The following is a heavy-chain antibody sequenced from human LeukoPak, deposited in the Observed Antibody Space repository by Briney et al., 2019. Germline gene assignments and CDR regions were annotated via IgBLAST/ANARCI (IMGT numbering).Heavy chain of an antibody. Sequence: ASVKVSCKASGYTFTGYYMHWVRQAPGQGLEWMGWINPNSGGTNYAQKFQGRVTMTRDTSISTAYMELSRLRSDDTAVYYCARARIAARGDAFDIWGQGTMVTVSS. CDR3: ARARIAARGDAFDI. CDR1: GYTFTGYY. J-gene: IGHJ3*02. CDR2: INPNSGGT. D-gene: IGHD6-6*01. V-gene: IGHV1-2*02.